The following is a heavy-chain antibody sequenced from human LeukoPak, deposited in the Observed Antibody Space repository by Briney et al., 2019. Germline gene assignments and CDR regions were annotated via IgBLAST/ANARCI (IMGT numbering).Heavy chain of an antibody. CDR3: VKDDGWVQYAN. CDR1: GFTFSTYW. J-gene: IGHJ4*02. Sequence: GGSLRLSCAASGFTFSTYWMHWVRQAPGKGLEWVSGIRADAVTTYYADSVKGRFIISRDNSKNTVYLQMNSLSAEDAAVYYCVKDDGWVQYANWGQGTLVTVSS. D-gene: IGHD5-24*01. V-gene: IGHV3-23*01. CDR2: IRADAVTT.